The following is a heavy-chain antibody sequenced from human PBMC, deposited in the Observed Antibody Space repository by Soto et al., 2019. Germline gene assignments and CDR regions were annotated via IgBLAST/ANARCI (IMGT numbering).Heavy chain of an antibody. CDR1: GGTFGNSA. Sequence: QFQLVQSGAAVKRPGSSVTVSCQAPGGTFGNSAISWVRQAPGQGLEWMGVIIPIFPTTDYAQKLQGRVTITADESTSTAYTEVTSLRSEVTALYYWARDKDLQQLGGNYDDDIDVWGQGNTVTVSS. J-gene: IGHJ6*02. D-gene: IGHD3-3*02. V-gene: IGHV1-69*12. CDR2: IIPIFPTT. CDR3: ARDKDLQQLGGNYDDDIDV.